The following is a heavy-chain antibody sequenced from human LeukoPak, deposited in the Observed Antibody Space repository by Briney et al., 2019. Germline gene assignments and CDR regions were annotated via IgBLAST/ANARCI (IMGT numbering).Heavy chain of an antibody. D-gene: IGHD3-22*01. V-gene: IGHV3-23*01. J-gene: IGHJ4*02. CDR3: AKLKIVVVTPPDY. CDR1: GFTFNFYA. Sequence: GGSLRLSCAASGFTFNFYAMAWVRQAPGKGLEWVSAISGSSVNIYYLDSVKGRFTISRDNSRNTLYLQMDSLRAEDTAVYYCAKLKIVVVTPPDYWGQGTLVTVSS. CDR2: ISGSSVNI.